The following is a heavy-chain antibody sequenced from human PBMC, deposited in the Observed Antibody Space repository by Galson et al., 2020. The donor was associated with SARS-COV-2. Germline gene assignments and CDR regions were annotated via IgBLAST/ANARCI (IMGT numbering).Heavy chain of an antibody. CDR2: ISYDGSNK. J-gene: IGHJ6*02. V-gene: IGHV3-30-3*02. CDR1: GFTFSNFA. Sequence: GESLKISCAASGFTFSNFAMHWVRQAPGKGLEWVAIISYDGSNKYYADSVRGRFTISRDNSRNTLSLQMNSLRAEDTAVYYCAKSLGLEVSFGDQGGMDVWGQGTTVTVSS. D-gene: IGHD3-10*01. CDR3: AKSLGLEVSFGDQGGMDV.